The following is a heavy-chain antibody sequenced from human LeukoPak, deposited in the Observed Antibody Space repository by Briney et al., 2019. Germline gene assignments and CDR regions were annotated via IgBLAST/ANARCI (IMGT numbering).Heavy chain of an antibody. D-gene: IGHD2-15*01. V-gene: IGHV1-18*01. CDR3: ARDRGVDYCSGGSCSHYYYYMDV. CDR1: GYTFSSHG. Sequence: ASVKVSCKASGYTFSSHGITWVRQAPGQGLEWMGWISAYIGNTNYAQKFHGRVTMTTDTSTSTAYMELRSLRSDDTAVYYCARDRGVDYCSGGSCSHYYYYMDVWGKGTTVTISS. J-gene: IGHJ6*03. CDR2: ISAYIGNT.